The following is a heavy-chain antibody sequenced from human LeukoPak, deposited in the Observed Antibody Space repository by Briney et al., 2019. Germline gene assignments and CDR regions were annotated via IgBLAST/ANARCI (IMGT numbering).Heavy chain of an antibody. D-gene: IGHD3-3*01. J-gene: IGHJ4*02. Sequence: GSLVLSCAASGFTFSDHYMDWVRQAPGKGLEWIGRSRNKGRGYSTVFAASVKGRFTISRDEPKNSLYLQMNSLKTEDTAVYYCTRIFYYATDGYYPRHWGQATLVTVSS. V-gene: IGHV3-72*01. CDR1: GFTFSDHY. CDR3: TRIFYYATDGYYPRH. CDR2: SRNKGRGYST.